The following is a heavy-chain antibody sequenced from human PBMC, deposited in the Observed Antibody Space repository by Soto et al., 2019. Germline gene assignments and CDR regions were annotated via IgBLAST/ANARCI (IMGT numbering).Heavy chain of an antibody. CDR3: SGGVGDAF. Sequence: EVHLVESGGGLVQTGGSLRLSCAIFESTVSRDWMNWVRQAPGKGLEWVAHINQDGSEKYYVDSVKGRFTISRDNAKKSLYLQMNSLRPADRSIDSCSGGVGDAFWGQGTLVTVSS. J-gene: IGHJ4*02. D-gene: IGHD1-26*01. V-gene: IGHV3-7*04. CDR1: ESTVSRDW. CDR2: INQDGSEK.